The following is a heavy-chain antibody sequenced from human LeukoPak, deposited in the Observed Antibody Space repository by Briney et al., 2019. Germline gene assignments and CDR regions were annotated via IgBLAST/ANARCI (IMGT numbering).Heavy chain of an antibody. J-gene: IGHJ4*02. CDR3: ARSLRDSSGYYFDY. D-gene: IGHD3-22*01. V-gene: IGHV3-33*01. CDR1: GFTFSSYG. CDR2: IWYDGSTK. Sequence: GRSLRLSCAASGFTFSSYGMHWVRQAPGKGLDWVAVIWYDGSTKYYADSVKGRFTISRDNSKNTLYLQMNSLRAEDTAVYYCARSLRDSSGYYFDYWGQGTLVTVSS.